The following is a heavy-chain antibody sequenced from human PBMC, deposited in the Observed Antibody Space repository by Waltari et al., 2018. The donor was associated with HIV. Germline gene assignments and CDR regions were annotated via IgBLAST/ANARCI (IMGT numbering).Heavy chain of an antibody. V-gene: IGHV4-4*02. CDR3: ARDGIPSSRRITIFGVVTKPTTQGSDDAFDI. D-gene: IGHD3-3*01. CDR2: IYHSGST. Sequence: QVQLQESGPGLVKPSGTLSLTCAVSGGSISSSNWWSWVRQPPGKGLAWIGEIYHSGSTNYNTSLKRRVTISVDKSKNQFSLKLSSVTAADTAVYYCARDGIPSSRRITIFGVVTKPTTQGSDDAFDIWGQGTMVTVSS. CDR1: GGSISSSNW. J-gene: IGHJ3*02.